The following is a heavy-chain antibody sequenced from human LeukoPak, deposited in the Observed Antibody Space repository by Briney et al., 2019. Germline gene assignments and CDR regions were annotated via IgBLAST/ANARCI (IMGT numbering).Heavy chain of an antibody. Sequence: SETLSLTCAVYGGSFSGYYWSWIRQPPGKGLEWIGEINHSGSTNYNPSLKSRVTISVDTSKSQFSLKLSSVTAADTAVYYCARGRLRGYYYDSSGYYSYWFDPWGQGTLVTVSS. CDR1: GGSFSGYY. V-gene: IGHV4-34*01. CDR3: ARGRLRGYYYDSSGYYSYWFDP. D-gene: IGHD3-22*01. CDR2: INHSGST. J-gene: IGHJ5*02.